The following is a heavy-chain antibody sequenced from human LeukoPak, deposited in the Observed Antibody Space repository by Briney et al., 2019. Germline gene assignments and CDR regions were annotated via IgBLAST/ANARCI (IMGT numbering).Heavy chain of an antibody. Sequence: ASVKVSCKASGYTFTGYYMHWARQAPGQGLEWMGCINPNSGGTNYAQKFQGRGTMTRDTSISTAYMELSRLRSDDTAVYYCARVRRSSWYFFGSGREYLFDYWGQGTLVTVSS. D-gene: IGHD6-13*01. CDR3: ARVRRSSWYFFGSGREYLFDY. CDR1: GYTFTGYY. CDR2: INPNSGGT. J-gene: IGHJ4*02. V-gene: IGHV1-2*02.